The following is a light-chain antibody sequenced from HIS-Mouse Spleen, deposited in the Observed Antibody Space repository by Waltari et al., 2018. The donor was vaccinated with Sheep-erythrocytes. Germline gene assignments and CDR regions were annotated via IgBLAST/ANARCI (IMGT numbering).Light chain of an antibody. CDR1: QGLSND. V-gene: IGKV1-6*01. Sequence: AIQMTQSPSSLSASVGDRVTITCRASQGLSNDLGWYQQKPGKAPQLLIYSASRLQSGVPSRFSGSGSGTDFTRTISSLQPEDFATYYCLQDYNYPWTFGQGTKVEIK. CDR2: SAS. CDR3: LQDYNYPWT. J-gene: IGKJ1*01.